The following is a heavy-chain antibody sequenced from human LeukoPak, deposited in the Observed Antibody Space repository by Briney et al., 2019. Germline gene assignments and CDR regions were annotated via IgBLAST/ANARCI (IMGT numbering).Heavy chain of an antibody. CDR2: ISSSGSTI. CDR1: GFIFSSYS. CDR3: ARDFHVRYYDTGSYSY. V-gene: IGHV3-48*01. D-gene: IGHD3-10*01. Sequence: GGSLRLSCAASGFIFSSYSMNWVRQAPGKGLEWVSYISSSGSTIYYSDSVRGRFTISRDNAKNSLYLQMNSLRAEDTAVYYCARDFHVRYYDTGSYSYWGHGTLVTVSS. J-gene: IGHJ4*01.